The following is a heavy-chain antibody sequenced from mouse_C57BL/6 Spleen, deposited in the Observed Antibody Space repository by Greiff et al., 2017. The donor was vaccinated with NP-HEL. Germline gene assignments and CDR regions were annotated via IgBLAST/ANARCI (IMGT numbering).Heavy chain of an antibody. CDR2: IDPSDSYT. J-gene: IGHJ4*01. Sequence: VQLQQSGAELVKPGASVKLSCKASGYTFTSYWMQWVKQRPGQGLEWIGEIDPSDSYTNYNQKFKGKAKLTVDTSSSTAYMQLSSLTSEDSAVYYCARPYYDYAMDYWGQGTSVTVSS. CDR1: GYTFTSYW. D-gene: IGHD1-1*01. CDR3: ARPYYDYAMDY. V-gene: IGHV1-50*01.